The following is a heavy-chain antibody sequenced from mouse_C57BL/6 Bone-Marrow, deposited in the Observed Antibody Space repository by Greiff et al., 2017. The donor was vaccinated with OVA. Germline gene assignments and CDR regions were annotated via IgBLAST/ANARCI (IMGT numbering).Heavy chain of an antibody. V-gene: IGHV1-82*01. CDR1: GYAFSSSW. CDR2: IYPGDGDT. CDR3: ARSTWFAY. Sequence: QVQLKESGPELVKPGASVKISCKASGYAFSSSWMNWVKQRPGKGLEWIGRIYPGDGDTNYNGKFKGKATLTADKSSSTAYMQLSSLTSEDSAIYFCARSTWFAYWGQGTLVTVSA. J-gene: IGHJ3*01.